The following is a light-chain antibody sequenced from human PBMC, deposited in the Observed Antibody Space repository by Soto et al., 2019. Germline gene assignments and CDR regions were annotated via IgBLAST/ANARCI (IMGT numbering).Light chain of an antibody. CDR2: VAS. J-gene: IGKJ2*01. CDR1: QSIRTY. CDR3: QQTYSSPYT. V-gene: IGKV1-39*01. Sequence: DIQMPQSPSSLSASVGDRVPITCRASQSIRTYVSWYQQKPGKAPKFLIYVASTLQIGVPSRFRGSGSGTDFTLPISSLQPEDFATYYCQQTYSSPYTFGPGTELQIK.